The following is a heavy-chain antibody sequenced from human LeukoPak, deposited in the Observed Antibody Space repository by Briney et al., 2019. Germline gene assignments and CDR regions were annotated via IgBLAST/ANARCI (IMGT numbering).Heavy chain of an antibody. CDR1: GGSIRSSSYY. V-gene: IGHV4-39*01. CDR3: ARQVVAVAGTGYFDY. J-gene: IGHJ4*02. D-gene: IGHD6-19*01. Sequence: PSDTLSLTCTVSGGSIRSSSYYWGWIRQPPGKGLEWIGSTYYSGSTYYNASLKSRGTISVDTSKNQFSLKLNSVTAADTAVYFCARQVVAVAGTGYFDYWGQGTLVTVSS. CDR2: TYYSGST.